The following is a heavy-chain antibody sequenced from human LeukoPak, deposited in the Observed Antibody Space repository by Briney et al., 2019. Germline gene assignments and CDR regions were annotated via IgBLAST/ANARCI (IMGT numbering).Heavy chain of an antibody. J-gene: IGHJ2*01. CDR2: IYYSGST. V-gene: IGHV4-59*01. Sequence: SETQSLTCTVSGGPISNYYWSWIRQPPGKGLEWIGYIYYSGSTNYNPSLKSRVTILVDTSKNQFSLKLSSVTAADTAVYYCARALRRSGYYSQYWYFDLWGRGTLVTVSS. CDR1: GGPISNYY. D-gene: IGHD3-22*01. CDR3: ARALRRSGYYSQYWYFDL.